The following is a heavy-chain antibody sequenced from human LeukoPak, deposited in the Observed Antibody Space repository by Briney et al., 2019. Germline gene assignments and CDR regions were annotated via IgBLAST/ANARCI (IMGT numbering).Heavy chain of an antibody. CDR2: ISTYNGNT. D-gene: IGHD6-13*01. J-gene: IGHJ4*02. V-gene: IGHV1-18*01. CDR3: ARDRLLGQQLVPSFDY. Sequence: GASVKVSCKASGYLFTSYGISWVRQAPGQGLEWMGWISTYNGNTNYAPKVQGRVTMTTDTSTSTAYMELRSLRSDDTAVYYCARDRLLGQQLVPSFDYWGQGTLVTVSS. CDR1: GYLFTSYG.